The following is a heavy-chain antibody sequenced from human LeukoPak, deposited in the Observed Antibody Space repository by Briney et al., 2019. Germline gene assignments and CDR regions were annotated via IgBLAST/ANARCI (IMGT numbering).Heavy chain of an antibody. D-gene: IGHD4-17*01. J-gene: IGHJ6*02. Sequence: SETLSLTCTVSGGSISSYYWSWIRQPPGKGLEWIGYIYYSGSTNYNPSLKSRVTISVDTSKNQFSLKLSSVTAADTAVYYCAREGSTPYYGMDVWGQGTPVTVSS. CDR3: AREGSTPYYGMDV. CDR1: GGSISSYY. CDR2: IYYSGST. V-gene: IGHV4-59*01.